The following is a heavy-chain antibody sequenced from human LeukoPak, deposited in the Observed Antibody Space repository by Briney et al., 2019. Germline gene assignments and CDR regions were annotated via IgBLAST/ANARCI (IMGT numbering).Heavy chain of an antibody. CDR1: GGSFSGYY. Sequence: PSETLSLTCAVYGGSFSGYYWSWIRQPPGKGLEWIGEINHSGSTNYNPSLKSRVTISADTSKNQFSLKLSSVTAADTAVYYCAREFIVGRHMDVWGKGTTVTVSS. V-gene: IGHV4-34*01. CDR2: INHSGST. D-gene: IGHD2-21*01. J-gene: IGHJ6*03. CDR3: AREFIVGRHMDV.